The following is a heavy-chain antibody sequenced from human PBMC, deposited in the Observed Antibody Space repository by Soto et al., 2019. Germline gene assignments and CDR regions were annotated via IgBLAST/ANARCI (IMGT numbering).Heavy chain of an antibody. Sequence: QVQLVQSGAEVKKPGASVKVSCKSSGYTFTDYYMHWVRQAPGQGLEWMGRINPKSGDTKYAEKFQAWVTMTRDTSISTVYMEVTRLRSDDTAVYYCARVNGDAPPRGMDVWCQGTTVTVSS. CDR3: ARVNGDAPPRGMDV. V-gene: IGHV1-2*04. D-gene: IGHD2-21*02. CDR1: GYTFTDYY. J-gene: IGHJ6*02. CDR2: INPKSGDT.